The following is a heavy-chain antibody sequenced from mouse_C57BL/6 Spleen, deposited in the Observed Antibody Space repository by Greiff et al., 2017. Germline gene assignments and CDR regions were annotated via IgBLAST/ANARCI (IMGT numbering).Heavy chain of an antibody. D-gene: IGHD1-1*01. CDR3: ASSIYGSSPFDY. Sequence: EVKVVESGAELVKPGASVKLSCTASGFNIKDYYMHWVKQRTEQGLEWIGRIDPEDGETKYAPKFQGKATITADTSSNTAYLQLSSLTSEDTAVYYCASSIYGSSPFDYWGQGTTLTVSS. V-gene: IGHV14-2*01. CDR2: IDPEDGET. CDR1: GFNIKDYY. J-gene: IGHJ2*01.